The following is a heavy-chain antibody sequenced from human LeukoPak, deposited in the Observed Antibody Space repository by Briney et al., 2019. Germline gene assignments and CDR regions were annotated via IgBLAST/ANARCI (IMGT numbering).Heavy chain of an antibody. J-gene: IGHJ4*02. CDR1: GGSFSGYY. D-gene: IGHD4-11*01. V-gene: IGHV4-34*01. CDR2: INHSGST. Sequence: PSETLSLTCAVYGGSFSGYYWSWIRQPPGKGLEWIGEINHSGSTNYNPSLKSRVTISVDTSKNQFSLKLSSVTAADTAVCYCARATVTLGTDYWGQGTLVTVSS. CDR3: ARATVTLGTDY.